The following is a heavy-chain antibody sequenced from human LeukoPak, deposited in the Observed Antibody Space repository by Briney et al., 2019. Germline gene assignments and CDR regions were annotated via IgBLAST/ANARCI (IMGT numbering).Heavy chain of an antibody. CDR3: ARVYSSSWYWFDP. CDR1: GGSISSGSYY. V-gene: IGHV4-61*02. Sequence: SQTLSLTCTVSGGSISSGSYYWSWIRQPAGKGLEWIGRIYTSGSTNYNPSLKSRVTISVDTSKNQFSLKLSSVTAADTAVYYCARVYSSSWYWFDPWGQGTLVTVSS. D-gene: IGHD6-13*01. CDR2: IYTSGST. J-gene: IGHJ5*02.